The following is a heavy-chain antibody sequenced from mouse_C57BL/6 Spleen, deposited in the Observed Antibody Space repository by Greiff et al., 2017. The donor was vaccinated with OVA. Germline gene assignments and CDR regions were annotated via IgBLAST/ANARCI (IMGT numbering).Heavy chain of an antibody. V-gene: IGHV1-47*01. D-gene: IGHD1-1*01. CDR1: GYTFTTYS. CDR3: TILLRGDY. CDR2: FHPSNGDT. J-gene: IGHJ2*01. Sequence: VQLQQPGAELVKPGASVKMSCKASGYTFTTYSIEWMKQSPGKSLEWIGNFHPSNGDTKYNEKFKGKATLTVEKSSSTVYLALSRLTSDDSAVYYCTILLRGDYWVQGTTRTVYS.